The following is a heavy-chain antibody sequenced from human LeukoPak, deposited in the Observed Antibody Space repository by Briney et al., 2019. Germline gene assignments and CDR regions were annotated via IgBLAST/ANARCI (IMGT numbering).Heavy chain of an antibody. CDR2: ISGSGGST. V-gene: IGHV3-23*01. Sequence: GGSLRLSCAASGFTFSSYAMSWVRQAPGKGLEWVSAISGSGGSTYYADSVRGRFTISRDNSKNTLYLQMNSLRAEDTAVYYCAGLWFRELYYWGQGTLVTVSS. CDR3: AGLWFRELYY. D-gene: IGHD3-10*01. J-gene: IGHJ4*02. CDR1: GFTFSSYA.